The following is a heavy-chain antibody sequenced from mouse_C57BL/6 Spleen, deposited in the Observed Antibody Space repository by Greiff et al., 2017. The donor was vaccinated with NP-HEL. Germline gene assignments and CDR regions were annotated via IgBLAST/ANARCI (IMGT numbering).Heavy chain of an antibody. CDR2: ISSGSSTI. V-gene: IGHV5-17*01. CDR3: AREGSYYYGSSYRYFDV. Sequence: EVHLVESGGGLVKPGGSLKLSCAASGFTFSDYGMHWVRQAPEKGLEWVAYISSGSSTIYYADTVKGRFTISRDNAKNTLFLQMTSLRSEDTAMYYCAREGSYYYGSSYRYFDVWGTGTTVTVSS. D-gene: IGHD1-1*01. J-gene: IGHJ1*03. CDR1: GFTFSDYG.